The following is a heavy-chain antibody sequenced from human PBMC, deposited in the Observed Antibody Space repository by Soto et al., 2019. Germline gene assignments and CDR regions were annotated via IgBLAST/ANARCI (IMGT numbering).Heavy chain of an antibody. CDR2: MSYDGGSQ. V-gene: IGHV3-30-3*01. CDR1: GFTFGRYV. D-gene: IGHD2-15*01. Sequence: QVQLVESGGGVVQSGRSLRLSCAASGFTFGRYVIHWVRQAPGKGLEWVAAMSYDGGSQYYTDSVKGRFTISRDNSKNTLYLQMSSLRPEDTATYYCARVLVEVTINSAFDFWGQGTIVTVSS. J-gene: IGHJ3*01. CDR3: ARVLVEVTINSAFDF.